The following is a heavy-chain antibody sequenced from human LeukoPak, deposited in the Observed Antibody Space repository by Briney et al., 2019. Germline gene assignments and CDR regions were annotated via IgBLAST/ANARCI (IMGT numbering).Heavy chain of an antibody. J-gene: IGHJ1*01. D-gene: IGHD3-22*01. V-gene: IGHV3-74*01. CDR1: GLTFSSYW. Sequence: GGSQRLLCTASGLTFSSYWIHWVRQAPGEGLVWVSRIKSEGKTNHADSVKGRFTHSRDKPKNTVSLQMNSLRGEDTGVYYCARAPSEIGGYYPEYFRNWGQGTLVTVSS. CDR2: IKSEGKT. CDR3: ARAPSEIGGYYPEYFRN.